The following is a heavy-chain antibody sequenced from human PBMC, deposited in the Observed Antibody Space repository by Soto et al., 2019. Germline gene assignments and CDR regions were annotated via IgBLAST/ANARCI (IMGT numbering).Heavy chain of an antibody. Sequence: SETLSLTCTVSGGSISSSSYYWGWIRQPPGKGLEWIGSIYYSGSTYYNPSLKSRVTISVDTSKNQFSLKLSSVTAADTAVYYCARRYSSSWSLLDYYYGMDVWGQGTTVTVSS. V-gene: IGHV4-39*01. CDR2: IYYSGST. D-gene: IGHD6-13*01. CDR1: GGSISSSSYY. J-gene: IGHJ6*02. CDR3: ARRYSSSWSLLDYYYGMDV.